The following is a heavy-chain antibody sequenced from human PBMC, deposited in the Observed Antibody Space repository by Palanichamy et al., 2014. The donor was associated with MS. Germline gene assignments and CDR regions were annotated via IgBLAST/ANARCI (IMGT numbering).Heavy chain of an antibody. D-gene: IGHD2/OR15-2a*01. CDR1: GYEFKTYG. Sequence: QVHLVQSGTEVKKPGASMNISCKTSGYEFKTYGLTWVRQAPGQGLEWVGWINGYNGKTFYSQKVQDRVTLTTDSSTSTAYLELRSLRSDDTAVYYCARGPVNSETPFVYWGQGTLVLVSS. V-gene: IGHV1-18*01. CDR3: ARGPVNSETPFVY. CDR2: INGYNGKT. J-gene: IGHJ4*02.